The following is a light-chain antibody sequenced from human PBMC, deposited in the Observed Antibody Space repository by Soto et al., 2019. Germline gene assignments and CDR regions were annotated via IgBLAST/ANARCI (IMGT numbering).Light chain of an antibody. Sequence: DIALTQSPGTLSLSPGERATLSCRTSQIISSSYLAWYQQKPGQAPRLLIFNTSSRATGIPDRFSGSGSGTDFTLTISSLQAEDVALYYCQQYYNTITFGGGTKVEIK. CDR2: NTS. J-gene: IGKJ4*01. V-gene: IGKV3-20*01. CDR3: QQYYNTIT. CDR1: QIISSSY.